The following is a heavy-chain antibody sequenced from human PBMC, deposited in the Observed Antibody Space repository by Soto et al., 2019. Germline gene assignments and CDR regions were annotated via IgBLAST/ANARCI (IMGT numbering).Heavy chain of an antibody. V-gene: IGHV3-23*01. CDR2: ISGSGGST. CDR3: AKDTEGWDVVVPAASLAFDI. D-gene: IGHD2-2*01. Sequence: EVQLLESGGGLVQPGGSLRLSCAASGFTFSSYAMSWVRQAPGKGLEWVSAISGSGGSTYYADSVKGRFTISRDNSKNTLYLQMNSLRAEDTAVYYCAKDTEGWDVVVPAASLAFDIWGQGTMVTVSS. J-gene: IGHJ3*02. CDR1: GFTFSSYA.